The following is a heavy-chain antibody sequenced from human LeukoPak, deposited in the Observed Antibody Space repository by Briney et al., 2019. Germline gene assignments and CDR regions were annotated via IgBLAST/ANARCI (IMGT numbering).Heavy chain of an antibody. CDR3: ARDLLHDYYYDSSGYDY. CDR2: IYHSGST. CDR1: GGSISSYY. V-gene: IGHV4-59*12. J-gene: IGHJ4*02. D-gene: IGHD3-22*01. Sequence: SETLSLTCTVSGGSISSYYWSWIRQPPGKGLEWIGSIYHSGSTYYNPSLKSRVTISVDTSKNQFSLKLSSVTAADTAVYYCARDLLHDYYYDSSGYDYWGQGTLVTVSS.